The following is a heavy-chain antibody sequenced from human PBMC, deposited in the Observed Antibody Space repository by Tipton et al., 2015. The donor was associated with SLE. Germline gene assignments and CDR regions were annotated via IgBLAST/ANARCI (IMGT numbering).Heavy chain of an antibody. J-gene: IGHJ5*02. V-gene: IGHV4-59*08. CDR3: ARRGVVSRFDP. CDR1: GASIRSQY. Sequence: TLSLTCSVSGASIRSQYWGWIRQPPGKGLEWIGYIYHSGYSSTNYNPSLKSRVTLSVDTSKNQCFLKLNYVTAADTAVYYCARRGVVSRFDPWGQGTLVTVSS. D-gene: IGHD2-8*02. CDR2: IYHSGYSST.